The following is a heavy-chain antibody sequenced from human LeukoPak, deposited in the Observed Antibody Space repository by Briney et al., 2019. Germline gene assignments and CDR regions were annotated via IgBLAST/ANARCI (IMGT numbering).Heavy chain of an antibody. J-gene: IGHJ5*02. D-gene: IGHD6-19*01. CDR3: ARDGAVAGTNWFDP. Sequence: KPSGTLSLTCAVSGGSISSSNWWSWVRQPPGKGLEWIGEIYHSGSTNYNPSLKSRVTISVDKSKNQFSLKLSSVTAADTAVYYSARDGAVAGTNWFDPWGQGTLVTVSS. CDR2: IYHSGST. V-gene: IGHV4-4*02. CDR1: GGSISSSNW.